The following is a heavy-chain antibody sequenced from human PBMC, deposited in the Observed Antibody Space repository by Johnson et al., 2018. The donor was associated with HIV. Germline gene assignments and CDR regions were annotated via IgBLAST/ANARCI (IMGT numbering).Heavy chain of an antibody. J-gene: IGHJ3*01. CDR2: ISYDGSNK. Sequence: QVQLVESGGGVVQPGRSLRLSCAASGFTFSSYAMHWVRQAPGKGLEWVAVISYDGSNKYYADSVKGRFTISRDNSKNTLYLQMNSMRAEDTAVYYCAKDRSMDYAFDVWGQGTMVTVSS. CDR1: GFTFSSYA. V-gene: IGHV3-30*04. D-gene: IGHD1-26*01. CDR3: AKDRSMDYAFDV.